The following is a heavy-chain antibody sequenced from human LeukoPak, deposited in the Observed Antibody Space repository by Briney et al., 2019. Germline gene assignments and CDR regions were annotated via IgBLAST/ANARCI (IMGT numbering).Heavy chain of an antibody. CDR2: INQDGSAE. J-gene: IGHJ2*01. CDR1: GFTFSSYW. Sequence: GGSLRLSCAASGFTFSSYWMSWVRQAPGKGLEWVANINQDGSAEKYVDSVKGRFTISRDNAEKSLSLQMNNLRAEDTAVYCCARTDSGSYGYFDLWGRGTLVTVSS. D-gene: IGHD1-26*01. CDR3: ARTDSGSYGYFDL. V-gene: IGHV3-7*02.